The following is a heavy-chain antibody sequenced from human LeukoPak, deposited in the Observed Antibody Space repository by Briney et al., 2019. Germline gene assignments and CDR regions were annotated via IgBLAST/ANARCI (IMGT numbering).Heavy chain of an antibody. J-gene: IGHJ4*02. D-gene: IGHD4-11*01. V-gene: IGHV4-30-4*01. CDR3: ARETYSNRNFDY. Sequence: SETLSLTCTVSGGSISSGDYYWRWIRQPPGKGLEWIGYIYYSGSTYYNPSLKSRVTISVDTSKNQFFLKLSSVTAADTAVYYCARETYSNRNFDYWGQGTLVTVSS. CDR2: IYYSGST. CDR1: GGSISSGDYY.